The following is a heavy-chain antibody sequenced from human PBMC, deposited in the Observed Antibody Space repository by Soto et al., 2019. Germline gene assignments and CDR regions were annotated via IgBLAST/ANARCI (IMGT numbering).Heavy chain of an antibody. Sequence: EVQLVESGGDLVQPGGSLRLSCVASGFTLNSHQMNWVRQAPGKGLEWVTKITTDGNVRTYSDSVKGRFRISRDDAKNSLFLQMTSLRVDDTAVYYCARWTYNGGWHLDPWGQGTLVTVSS. CDR2: ITTDGNVR. CDR1: GFTLNSHQ. V-gene: IGHV3-7*03. D-gene: IGHD5-12*01. J-gene: IGHJ5*02. CDR3: ARWTYNGGWHLDP.